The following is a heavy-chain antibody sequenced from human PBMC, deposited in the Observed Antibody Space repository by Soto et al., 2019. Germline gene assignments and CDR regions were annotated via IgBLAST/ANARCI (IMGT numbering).Heavy chain of an antibody. CDR2: ISGSDIST. J-gene: IGHJ4*02. V-gene: IGHV3-23*01. Sequence: EVQLLESGGGLVQPGGSLRLSCAASGFTFSSYAMSWVRQAPGKGLEWVSSISGSDISTYYADSVKGRFTISRDNSKNTLYLQMSSLRVEDSAVYYCARGSTDAYPGSRIFDFWGRGTLVTVSA. CDR3: ARGSTDAYPGSRIFDF. D-gene: IGHD3-10*01. CDR1: GFTFSSYA.